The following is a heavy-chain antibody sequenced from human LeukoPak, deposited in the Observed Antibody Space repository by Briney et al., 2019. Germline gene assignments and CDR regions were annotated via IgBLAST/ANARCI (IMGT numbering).Heavy chain of an antibody. J-gene: IGHJ5*02. CDR3: ARGGSGSYFSWLDP. V-gene: IGHV1-2*02. Sequence: SVKVSCKASGYTFTGYYIHWVRQAPGQGLECVGWIHPNSGGTNYAQKFQGRVTMTRDTSISTAYMELSRLRSDDTAVYYCARGGSGSYFSWLDPWGQGTLVTVSS. D-gene: IGHD3-10*01. CDR1: GYTFTGYY. CDR2: IHPNSGGT.